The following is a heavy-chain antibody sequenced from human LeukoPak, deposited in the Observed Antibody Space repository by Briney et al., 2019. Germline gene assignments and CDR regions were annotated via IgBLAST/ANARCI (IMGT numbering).Heavy chain of an antibody. CDR2: INPNSGGT. V-gene: IGHV1-2*02. J-gene: IGHJ4*02. Sequence: ASVKVSCKASAYTFTGYYMHWVRQAPGQGLEWMGWINPNSGGTNYAQKFQGRVTMTRDTSISTAYMELSRLRSDDTAVYYCARDSSGPNYYFDYWGQGTLVTVSS. CDR3: ARDSSGPNYYFDY. CDR1: AYTFTGYY. D-gene: IGHD3-22*01.